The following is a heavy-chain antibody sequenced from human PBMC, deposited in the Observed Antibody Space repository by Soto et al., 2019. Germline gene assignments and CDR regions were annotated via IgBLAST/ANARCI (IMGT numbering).Heavy chain of an antibody. CDR2: ISASGGNT. Sequence: EVHLLDSGGALQQPGGSLRLSCEASGFTFKVYAMTWVRQAPGKGLEWVSVISASGGNTYYAESVKGRFTMSRDNSKNMVYLQMNNLRVEDTALYSCAKGAYSYGPLDSWRQGTLVTVSS. D-gene: IGHD5-18*01. J-gene: IGHJ4*02. V-gene: IGHV3-23*01. CDR3: AKGAYSYGPLDS. CDR1: GFTFKVYA.